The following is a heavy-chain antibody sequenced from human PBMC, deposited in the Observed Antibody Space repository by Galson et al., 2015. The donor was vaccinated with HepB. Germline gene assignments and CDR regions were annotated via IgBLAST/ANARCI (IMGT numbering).Heavy chain of an antibody. D-gene: IGHD5-24*01. V-gene: IGHV1-69*04. Sequence: SVKVSCKASGGTFSSYAISWVRQAPGQGLEWMGRIIPILGIANYAQKFQGRVTITADESTSTAYMELSSLRSEDTAVYYCSAGERWLQSRGFDAFDIWGQGTMVTVSS. CDR1: GGTFSSYA. CDR2: IIPILGIA. CDR3: SAGERWLQSRGFDAFDI. J-gene: IGHJ3*02.